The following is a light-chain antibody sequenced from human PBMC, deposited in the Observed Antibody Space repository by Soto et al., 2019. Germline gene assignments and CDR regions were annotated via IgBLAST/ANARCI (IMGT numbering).Light chain of an antibody. CDR1: QGISSY. J-gene: IGKJ1*01. CDR3: QQYYSNPQGT. Sequence: AIRMTQSPSSLSASTGDRVTITCRASQGISSYLAWYQQKPGKAPKLLIYAASTLQSGVPSRFSGSGSGTDFTLTISCLQSEDFSTYYCQQYYSNPQGTFGQGTKVEIK. CDR2: AAS. V-gene: IGKV1-8*01.